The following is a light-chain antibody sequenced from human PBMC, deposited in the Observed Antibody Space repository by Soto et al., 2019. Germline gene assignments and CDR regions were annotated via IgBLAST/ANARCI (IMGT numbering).Light chain of an antibody. Sequence: DIQMTQSPSSLSASVGDRVTITCQASQDIRNYLNWYQQRPGKAPKLLIYDASNLETGVPSRFSGRRSGTDFTFTISSLQPEDVATYYCQQYDNLPTYIFGQGTKVEIK. CDR3: QQYDNLPTYI. V-gene: IGKV1-33*01. CDR1: QDIRNY. CDR2: DAS. J-gene: IGKJ2*01.